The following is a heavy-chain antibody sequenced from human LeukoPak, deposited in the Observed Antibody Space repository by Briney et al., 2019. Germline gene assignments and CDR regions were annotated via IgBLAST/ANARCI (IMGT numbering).Heavy chain of an antibody. J-gene: IGHJ3*02. CDR3: ARDSLIAAAGTDAFDI. CDR2: IYYSGST. Sequence: SETLSLTCTVSGGSISSYYWSWIRQPPGKGLEWIGYIYYSGSTNYNPSLKSRVTISVDTSKNQFSLKLSSVTAADTAVYYCARDSLIAAAGTDAFDIWGQGTMVTVSS. CDR1: GGSISSYY. V-gene: IGHV4-59*01. D-gene: IGHD6-13*01.